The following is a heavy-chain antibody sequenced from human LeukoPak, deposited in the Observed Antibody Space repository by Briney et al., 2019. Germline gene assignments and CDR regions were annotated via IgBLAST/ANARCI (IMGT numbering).Heavy chain of an antibody. V-gene: IGHV4-34*01. CDR2: INHSGST. Sequence: SETLSLTCTVSGGSISSYYWSWIRQPPGKGLEWIGEINHSGSTNYNPSLKSRVTISVDTSKNQFSLKLSSVTAADTAVYYCARQVGLTVTHYYYYGMDVWGQGTTVTVSS. J-gene: IGHJ6*02. D-gene: IGHD4-17*01. CDR3: ARQVGLTVTHYYYYGMDV. CDR1: GGSISSYY.